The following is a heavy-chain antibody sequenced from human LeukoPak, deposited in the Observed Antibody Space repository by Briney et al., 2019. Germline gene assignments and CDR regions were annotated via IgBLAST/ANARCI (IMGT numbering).Heavy chain of an antibody. V-gene: IGHV3-23*01. CDR1: GFTFSSYT. J-gene: IGHJ4*02. D-gene: IGHD3-16*01. CDR3: AKDLAYDYVWGSYGGFDY. Sequence: PGGSLRLSCAASGFTFSSYTMNWVRQAPGKGLEWVSAISGSGGSTYYADSVKGRFTISRDNSKNTLYLQMNSLRAEDTAVYYCAKDLAYDYVWGSYGGFDYWGQGTLVTVSS. CDR2: ISGSGGST.